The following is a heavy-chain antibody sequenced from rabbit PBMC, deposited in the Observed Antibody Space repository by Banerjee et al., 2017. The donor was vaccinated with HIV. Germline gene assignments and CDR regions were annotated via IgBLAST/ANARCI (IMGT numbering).Heavy chain of an antibody. CDR3: ARGGSYYTGLSL. J-gene: IGHJ4*01. D-gene: IGHD8-1*01. CDR2: INTISGDT. Sequence: QEQLEESGGDLVKPEGSLTLTCTASGFSFSNGYVMCWVRQAPGKGLEWIACINTISGDTVYATWAKGRFTISKASWTTVTLQMTSLTAADTATYFCARGGSYYTGLSLWGPGTLVTVS. V-gene: IGHV1S45*01. CDR1: GFSFSNGYV.